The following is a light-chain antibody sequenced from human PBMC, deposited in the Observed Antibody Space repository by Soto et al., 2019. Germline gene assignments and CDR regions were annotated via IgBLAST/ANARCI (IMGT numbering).Light chain of an antibody. CDR2: GAS. Sequence: EIVMTQSPATLSVSPGERATLSCRASQSVSSNLAWYQQKPGQAPRLLIYGASTRATGIPARFSGSGSGTEFTLTISSLQSEDFAIYYCPHYNNWPRTFGPGTKVDIK. CDR3: PHYNNWPRT. V-gene: IGKV3-15*01. CDR1: QSVSSN. J-gene: IGKJ3*01.